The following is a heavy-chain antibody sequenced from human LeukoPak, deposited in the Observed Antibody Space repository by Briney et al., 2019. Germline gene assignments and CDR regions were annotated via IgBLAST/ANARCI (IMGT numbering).Heavy chain of an antibody. D-gene: IGHD2-2*01. CDR3: ARVLSTSCLDY. Sequence: GGYLRRYCAASGFTFTSYAGHWVRQGPGNGLEWVAVISYDGRNKYYADSVKSRFTISRDNSKNTLYLQMNSLRAEDTAVYYCARVLSTSCLDYWGQGTLVAVSS. CDR2: ISYDGRNK. V-gene: IGHV3-30*01. J-gene: IGHJ4*02. CDR1: GFTFTSYA.